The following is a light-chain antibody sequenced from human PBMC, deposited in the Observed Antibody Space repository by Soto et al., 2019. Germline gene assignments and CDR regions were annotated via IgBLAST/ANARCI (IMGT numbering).Light chain of an antibody. CDR2: GAS. CDR1: QDISDD. V-gene: IGKV1-6*01. J-gene: IGKJ1*01. Sequence: AIQMTQSPSSLSASVGDRVTITCRASQDISDDVGWYQQTPGKAPKLLISGASWLQSGVPSRFSGSGSGAAFTLTITSLRPEDSATYYCLQNHNYPRTFGQGTKVEI. CDR3: LQNHNYPRT.